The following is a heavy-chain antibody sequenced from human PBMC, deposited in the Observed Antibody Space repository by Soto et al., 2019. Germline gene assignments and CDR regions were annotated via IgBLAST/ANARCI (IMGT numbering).Heavy chain of an antibody. J-gene: IGHJ4*02. Sequence: QVQLVESGGGVVQPGRSLTLSCAASGFTFSSYAMHWVRQAPGKGLEWVAVISYDGSNKYYADSVKGRFTISGDNSKNTLYLQMNSLRAEDTAVYYCARDKRDLRFLEWSYYFDYWGQGTMVSVSS. V-gene: IGHV3-30-3*01. CDR3: ARDKRDLRFLEWSYYFDY. CDR2: ISYDGSNK. CDR1: GFTFSSYA. D-gene: IGHD3-3*01.